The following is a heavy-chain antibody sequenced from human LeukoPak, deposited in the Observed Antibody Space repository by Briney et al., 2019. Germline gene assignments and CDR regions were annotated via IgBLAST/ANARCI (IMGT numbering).Heavy chain of an antibody. CDR1: GFTFSTYT. D-gene: IGHD2-2*01. CDR3: ARDPICSSTSCYIDY. CDR2: IGSSGGGI. J-gene: IGHJ4*02. V-gene: IGHV3-21*01. Sequence: GGSLRLSCAASGFTFSTYTMYWVRHPPGKGLEWVSFIGSSGGGIHYADSVKGRFTISRDNAKNSLYLQMNSLRVEDTAVYYCARDPICSSTSCYIDYWGQGTLVTVSS.